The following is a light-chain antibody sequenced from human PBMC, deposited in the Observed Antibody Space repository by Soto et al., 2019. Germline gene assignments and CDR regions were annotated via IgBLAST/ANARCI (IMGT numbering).Light chain of an antibody. Sequence: DIQITQSPSTLSASVGDRVTITCRASQSITSWLAWYQQKPGKAPNLLIYDASSLQSGVPSRFSGSGSGTKFTLTISSLQPDDSATYYCQQYNSHDDIAFGRGTKVDIK. J-gene: IGKJ4*01. CDR3: QQYNSHDDIA. V-gene: IGKV1-5*01. CDR2: DAS. CDR1: QSITSW.